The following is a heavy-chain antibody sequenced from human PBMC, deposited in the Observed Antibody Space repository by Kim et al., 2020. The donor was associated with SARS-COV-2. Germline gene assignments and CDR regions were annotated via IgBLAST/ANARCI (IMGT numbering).Heavy chain of an antibody. CDR2: INHSGST. V-gene: IGHV4-34*01. CDR3: ARVEASVAGPGDLRDY. CDR1: GGSFSGYY. Sequence: SETLSLTCAVYGGSFSGYYWSWIRQPPGKGLEWIGEINHSGSTNYNPSLKSRVTISVDTSKNQFSLKLSSVTAADTAVYYCARVEASVAGPGDLRDYWGQGTLVTVSS. J-gene: IGHJ4*02. D-gene: IGHD6-19*01.